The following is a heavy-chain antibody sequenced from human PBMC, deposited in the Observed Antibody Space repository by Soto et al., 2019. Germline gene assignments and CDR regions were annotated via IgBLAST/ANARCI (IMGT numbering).Heavy chain of an antibody. D-gene: IGHD2-8*01. CDR1: GYTFTGYT. CDR2: INSSSSDS. CDR3: ATEMVNIKGFFDQ. V-gene: IGHV1-2*02. J-gene: IGHJ4*02. Sequence: QAQLVQSGAEVKKPGASVKVSCKASGYTFTGYTFHWVRKAPGQGLEWMAWINSSSSDSSFAPKIQGRVTVTMDAPSSTAYMELTRLRSDDTVVDYCATEMVNIKGFFDQWGQGTPVAVSS.